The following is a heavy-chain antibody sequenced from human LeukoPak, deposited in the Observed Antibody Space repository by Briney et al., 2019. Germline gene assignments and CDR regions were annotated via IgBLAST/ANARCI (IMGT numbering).Heavy chain of an antibody. V-gene: IGHV3-33*06. CDR2: IWYDGSNK. D-gene: IGHD6-6*01. CDR3: AKDRQTYSSSSPFDY. Sequence: GGSLRLSCAASGFTFSSYGMHRVRQAPGKGLEWVAVIWYDGSNKYYADSVKGRFTISRDNSKNTLYLQMNSLRAEDTAVYYCAKDRQTYSSSSPFDYWGQGTLVTVSS. CDR1: GFTFSSYG. J-gene: IGHJ4*02.